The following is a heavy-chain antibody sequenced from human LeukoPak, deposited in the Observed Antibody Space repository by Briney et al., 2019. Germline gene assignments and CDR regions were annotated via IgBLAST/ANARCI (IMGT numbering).Heavy chain of an antibody. CDR2: INPNSGGT. CDR3: ARVVALTGTLVYYMDV. CDR1: GYTFTGHY. D-gene: IGHD6-19*01. J-gene: IGHJ6*03. Sequence: ASVKVSCKASGYTFTGHYMHWVRQAPGQGLEWMGWINPNSGGTNYAQKFQGRVTMTRDTSISTAYMELNRLRSDDTAVYYCARVVALTGTLVYYMDVWGKGTTVTVSS. V-gene: IGHV1-2*02.